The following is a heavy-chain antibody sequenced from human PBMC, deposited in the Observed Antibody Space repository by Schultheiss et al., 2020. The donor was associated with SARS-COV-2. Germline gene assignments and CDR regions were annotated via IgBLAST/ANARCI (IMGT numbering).Heavy chain of an antibody. CDR1: GFTFSSYG. D-gene: IGHD1-26*01. J-gene: IGHJ3*02. CDR3: AKDPVGATRADI. V-gene: IGHV3-23*01. CDR2: ISGSGGST. Sequence: GGSLRLSCAASGFTFSSYGMHWVRQAPGKGLEWVSAISGSGGSTYYADSVKGRFTISRDNAKNSLYLQMNSLRAEDTAVYYCAKDPVGATRADIWGQGTMVTVSS.